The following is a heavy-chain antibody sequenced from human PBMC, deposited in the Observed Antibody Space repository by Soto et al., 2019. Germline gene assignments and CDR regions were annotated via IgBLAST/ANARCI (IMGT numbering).Heavy chain of an antibody. J-gene: IGHJ4*02. V-gene: IGHV4-31*03. CDR2: IYYSGST. CDR1: GGSISSGGYY. Sequence: QVQLQESDPGLVKPSQTLSLTCTVSGGSISSGGYYWSWIRQHPGKGLEWIGYIYYSGSTYYNPSLKSRVTISVDTSKNQFSLKLSSVTAADTAVYYCARRSSGWHPIDYWGQGTLVTVSS. CDR3: ARRSSGWHPIDY. D-gene: IGHD6-19*01.